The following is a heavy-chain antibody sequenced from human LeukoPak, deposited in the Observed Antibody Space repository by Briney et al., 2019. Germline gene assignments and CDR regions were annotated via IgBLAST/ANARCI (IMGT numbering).Heavy chain of an antibody. J-gene: IGHJ4*02. CDR2: ISGSGGST. V-gene: IGHV3-23*01. CDR3: AKDRVRRYYFHYFDY. CDR1: GFTFSSYA. D-gene: IGHD2/OR15-2a*01. Sequence: HPGGSLRLSCAASGFTFSSYAMSWVRQAPGKGLEWVSAISGSGGSTYYADSVKGRFTISRDNSKNTLYLQMNSLRAEDTAVYYCAKDRVRRYYFHYFDYWGQGTLVTVSS.